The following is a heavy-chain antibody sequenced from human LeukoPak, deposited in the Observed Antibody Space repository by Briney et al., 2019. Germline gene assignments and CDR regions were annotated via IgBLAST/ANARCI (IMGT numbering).Heavy chain of an antibody. D-gene: IGHD1/OR15-1a*01. V-gene: IGHV3-30*18. CDR2: ISPDGNKE. CDR3: AKINNVDDF. Sequence: PGRSLRLSCAASGFTFSIFDIHWVRQAPGKGLEWVAAISPDGNKEYYTESVKGRFTVSRGNSNNMIYLQINSLRGEDSAVYYCAKINNVDDFWGQGTLVTISS. CDR1: GFTFSIFD. J-gene: IGHJ4*02.